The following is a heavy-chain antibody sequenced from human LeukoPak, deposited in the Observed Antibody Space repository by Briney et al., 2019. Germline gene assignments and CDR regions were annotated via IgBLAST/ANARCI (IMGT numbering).Heavy chain of an antibody. J-gene: IGHJ4*02. CDR3: ARHANSRPDYGGNTED. CDR2: IYYSGSS. CDR1: GGSINSYY. D-gene: IGHD4-17*01. Sequence: SETLSLTCTVSGGSINSYYWSWIRQPPGKGLEWIGYIYYSGSSNYNPSLESRVTMSVDTSKNQFSLRLSSVTAADTAVYYCARHANSRPDYGGNTEDWGQGTLVTVSS. V-gene: IGHV4-59*08.